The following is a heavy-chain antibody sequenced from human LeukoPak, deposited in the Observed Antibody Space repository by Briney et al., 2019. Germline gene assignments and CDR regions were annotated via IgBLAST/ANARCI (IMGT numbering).Heavy chain of an antibody. CDR3: ARGHSSSWYVYYYGMDV. Sequence: ASVKVSCKASGYTFTSYYMHWVRQAPGQGLERMGWISAYNGNTNYAQKLQGRVTMTTDTSTSTAYMELRSLRSDDTAVYYCARGHSSSWYVYYYGMDVWGQGTTVTVSS. CDR2: ISAYNGNT. D-gene: IGHD6-13*01. V-gene: IGHV1-18*04. J-gene: IGHJ6*02. CDR1: GYTFTSYY.